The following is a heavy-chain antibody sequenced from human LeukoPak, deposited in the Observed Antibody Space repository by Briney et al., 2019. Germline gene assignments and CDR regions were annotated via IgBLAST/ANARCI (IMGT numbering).Heavy chain of an antibody. J-gene: IGHJ6*02. Sequence: ASVKVSCKASGYTFTSYDVHWVRQATGQGLEWMGWLNPNSGNTGYSQKLQGRVTMTTDTSTSTAYMELRSLRSDDTAVYYCARDLATGIYGMDVWGQGTTVTVSS. CDR3: ARDLATGIYGMDV. CDR1: GYTFTSYD. V-gene: IGHV1-8*01. CDR2: LNPNSGNT. D-gene: IGHD5-12*01.